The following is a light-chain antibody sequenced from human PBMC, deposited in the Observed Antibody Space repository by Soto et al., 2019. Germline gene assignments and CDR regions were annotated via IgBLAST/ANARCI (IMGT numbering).Light chain of an antibody. CDR1: QDINRW. CDR3: QQFSLYWA. J-gene: IGKJ1*01. CDR2: NAD. V-gene: IGKV1-5*01. Sequence: DIQMTESPCTLSSSLGDIVTSTCRASQDINRWLAWYQQKPGKAPKILIYNADTLESGVPSRFSGSGYGTEFILTISSLQPDDFATYYCQQFSLYWAFGQGTKVDIK.